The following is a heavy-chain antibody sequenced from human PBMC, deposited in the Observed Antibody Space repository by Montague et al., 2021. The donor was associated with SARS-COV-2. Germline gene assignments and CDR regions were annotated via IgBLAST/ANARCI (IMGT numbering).Heavy chain of an antibody. V-gene: IGHV4-39*01. J-gene: IGHJ4*02. Sequence: SETLSLTCTVSVGSISSSSYYWGWIRQPAGKGLEWIGSIFYSGGTDYNPSLKSRVTISVDTSKNQFSLKLSSVTAADTAVYYCASMVRAQVYYFDYWGQGTLVTVSS. CDR2: IFYSGGT. CDR1: VGSISSSSYY. D-gene: IGHD3-10*01. CDR3: ASMVRAQVYYFDY.